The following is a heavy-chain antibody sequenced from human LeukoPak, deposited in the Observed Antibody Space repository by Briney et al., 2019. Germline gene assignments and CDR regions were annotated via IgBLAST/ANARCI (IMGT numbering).Heavy chain of an antibody. Sequence: GGSLRLPCAASGFTFSNAWMGWVRQAPGKGLEWVGRIKGKTDGGTTDYAAPVKGRFTISRDDSKNTLYLQMNSLKTEDTAVYYCTTGRLLDVWGKGTTVTVSS. CDR3: TTGRLLDV. V-gene: IGHV3-15*01. J-gene: IGHJ6*04. D-gene: IGHD6-19*01. CDR2: IKGKTDGGTT. CDR1: GFTFSNAW.